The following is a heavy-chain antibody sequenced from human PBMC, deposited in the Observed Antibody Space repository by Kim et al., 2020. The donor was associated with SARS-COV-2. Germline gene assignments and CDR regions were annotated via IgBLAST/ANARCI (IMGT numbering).Heavy chain of an antibody. CDR2: IIPLLGIA. V-gene: IGHV1-69*02. D-gene: IGHD3-3*01. CDR3: AQSRDDFRRTLYMDV. Sequence: VRQATGQGLEWMGRIIPLLGIATYAQESQGRVTSTADKSTSTAYMELSSLRSEDTAVYYCAQSRDDFRRTLYMDVWGKGTTVIVSS. J-gene: IGHJ6*03.